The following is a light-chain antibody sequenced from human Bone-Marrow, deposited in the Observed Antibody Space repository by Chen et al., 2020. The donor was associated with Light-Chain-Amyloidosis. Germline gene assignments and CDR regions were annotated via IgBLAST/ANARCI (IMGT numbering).Light chain of an antibody. V-gene: IGLV1-44*01. J-gene: IGLJ1*01. CDR3: AAWDDSLNVYV. Sequence: QSVLTQPPSASGTPGQRVTISCSGSGSNIGSNTGNWYQQLPGTAPKLLMYSDNQRPSGVPDRFSGSKSGTSASLAISGLQSEDEADYYCAAWDDSLNVYVFGTGTKVTVL. CDR2: SDN. CDR1: GSNIGSNT.